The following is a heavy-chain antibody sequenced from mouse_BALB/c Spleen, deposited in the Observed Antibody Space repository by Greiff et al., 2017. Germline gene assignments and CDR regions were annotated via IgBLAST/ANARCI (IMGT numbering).Heavy chain of an antibody. V-gene: IGHV5-15*02. CDR2: ISNLAYSI. Sequence: EVKLVESGGGLVQPGGSRKLSCAASGFTFSDYGMAWVRQAPGKGPEWVAFISNLAYSIYYADTVTGRFTISRENAKNTLYLEMSSLRSEDTAMYYCARIYYGLYYAMDYWGQGTSVTVSS. D-gene: IGHD2-1*01. CDR3: ARIYYGLYYAMDY. J-gene: IGHJ4*01. CDR1: GFTFSDYG.